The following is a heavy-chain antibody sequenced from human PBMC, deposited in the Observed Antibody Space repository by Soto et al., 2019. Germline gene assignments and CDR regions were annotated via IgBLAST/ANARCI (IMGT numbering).Heavy chain of an antibody. CDR1: GFTFSNYG. V-gene: IGHV3-23*01. J-gene: IGHJ4*02. CDR3: AKVGDAITTEVFIRNLDY. D-gene: IGHD3-22*01. CDR2: ISGSGTNT. Sequence: EVQLLESGGGLAQPGGSLRLSCAASGFTFSNYGMTWVRQAPGKGLEWVSGISGSGTNTFYADAVKGRFAISRDNSKNTLYLQMNSLRADDTAVYYWAKVGDAITTEVFIRNLDYWGQGTLVTVSS.